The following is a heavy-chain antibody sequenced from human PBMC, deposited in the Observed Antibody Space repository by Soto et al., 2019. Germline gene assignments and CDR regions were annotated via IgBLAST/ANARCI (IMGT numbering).Heavy chain of an antibody. J-gene: IGHJ4*02. CDR2: TRNKVDSYTT. D-gene: IGHD2-15*01. CDR1: GFTFSDHY. Sequence: EVQLVESGGGLVQPGGSLRLSCAASGFTFSDHYMDWVRQVPGKGLEWVGRTRNKVDSYTTEYAASVKGRFTISRDDSKNLLYLQMNSLKTEVTAVYYCVRVRAAAYFFDYWGQGTLVTVSS. CDR3: VRVRAAAYFFDY. V-gene: IGHV3-72*01.